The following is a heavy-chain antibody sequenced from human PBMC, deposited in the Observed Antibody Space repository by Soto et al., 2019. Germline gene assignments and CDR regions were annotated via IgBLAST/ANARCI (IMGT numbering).Heavy chain of an antibody. CDR3: AKGSFTSSPDY. J-gene: IGHJ4*02. D-gene: IGHD2-2*01. Sequence: VGSLRLSCAASGFTFSSYAINWVRQAPGKGLEWVSGIRDSDGSTYYADSVKGRFALSRDTSKNTLYLQMNSLRPEDTAIYYCAKGSFTSSPDYWGQGTLVNVSS. V-gene: IGHV3-23*01. CDR1: GFTFSSYA. CDR2: IRDSDGST.